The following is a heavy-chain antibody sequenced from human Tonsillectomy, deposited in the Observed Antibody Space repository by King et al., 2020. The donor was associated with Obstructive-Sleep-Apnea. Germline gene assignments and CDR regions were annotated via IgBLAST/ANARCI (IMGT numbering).Heavy chain of an antibody. CDR3: ARDGYIVATTDISRPFDY. V-gene: IGHV4-38-2*02. CDR2: MFHSGST. J-gene: IGHJ4*02. CDR1: GYSINSGYY. D-gene: IGHD5-12*01. Sequence: VQLQESGPGLVKPSETLSLTCTVSGYSINSGYYWGWIRQPPGKGLEWIASMFHSGSTYYNPSLKSRVTLSVDTSRNQFSLKLTSVTAADTAAYYCARDGYIVATTDISRPFDYWGQGTLVTVSS.